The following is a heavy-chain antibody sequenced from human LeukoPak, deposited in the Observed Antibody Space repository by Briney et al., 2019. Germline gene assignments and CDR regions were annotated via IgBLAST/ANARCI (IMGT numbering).Heavy chain of an antibody. Sequence: PGGSLRLSCADSGFTFSSYWMHWVRQAPGKGLVWVSRINSDGSSTSYADSVKGRFTISRDNAKNTLYLQMNSLRAEDTAVYYCARDYGDYNFDYWGQGTLVTVSS. J-gene: IGHJ4*02. CDR1: GFTFSSYW. CDR3: ARDYGDYNFDY. V-gene: IGHV3-74*01. CDR2: INSDGSST. D-gene: IGHD4-17*01.